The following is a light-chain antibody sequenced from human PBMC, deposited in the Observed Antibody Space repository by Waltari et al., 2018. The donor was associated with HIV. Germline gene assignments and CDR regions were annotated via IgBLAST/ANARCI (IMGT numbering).Light chain of an antibody. Sequence: QSALTQPASVSGSPGQSITISCTGTSIDVGGYNYVSRYQQHPAKAPKLMIYDVSNRPSGVSNRFSGPKSGNTASLTISGLQAEDEADYYCSSYTSSSTFYVVFGGGTKLTVL. V-gene: IGLV2-14*01. J-gene: IGLJ2*01. CDR1: SIDVGGYNY. CDR3: SSYTSSSTFYVV. CDR2: DVS.